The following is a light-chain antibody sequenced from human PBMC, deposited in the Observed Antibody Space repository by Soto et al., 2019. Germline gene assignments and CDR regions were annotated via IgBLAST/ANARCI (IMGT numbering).Light chain of an antibody. CDR1: QSVRNN. CDR2: YAS. J-gene: IGKJ5*01. Sequence: EIMMTQSPATLSVSPGERATLSCRASQSVRNNLAWYQHKPGQVPRLLIYYASTRATGIPARFIGSGSGTEFPLTISSLQSEDVAFYDWQHYNSWPPITVGQGTRLEIK. V-gene: IGKV3-15*01. CDR3: QHYNSWPPIT.